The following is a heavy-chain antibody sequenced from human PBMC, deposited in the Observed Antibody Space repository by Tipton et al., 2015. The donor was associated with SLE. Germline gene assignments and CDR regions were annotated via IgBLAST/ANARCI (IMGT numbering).Heavy chain of an antibody. CDR2: INYSGST. J-gene: IGHJ6*02. CDR3: ARGTVDYYDSGLYYYGLDV. CDR1: GGSFSGYY. Sequence: TLSLTCAVYGGSFSGYYWTWIRQPPGKGLEWIGEINYSGSTNYNPSLKSRVTISVDTSKNQFSLKLSSVTAADTAVYYCARGTVDYYDSGLYYYGLDVWGQGTAVTVSS. D-gene: IGHD3-10*01. V-gene: IGHV4-34*01.